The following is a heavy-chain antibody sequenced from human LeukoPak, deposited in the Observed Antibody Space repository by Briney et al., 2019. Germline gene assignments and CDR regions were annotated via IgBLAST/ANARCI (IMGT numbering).Heavy chain of an antibody. Sequence: GGSLRLSCAASGVTFSSYAMSWVRQAPGKGLEWVSAISGSGGSTYYADSVKGRFTISRDNSKNTLYLQMNSLRAEDTAVYYCAKDQGSSYSGSYLLFDYWDQGTLVTVSS. J-gene: IGHJ4*02. D-gene: IGHD1-26*01. CDR3: AKDQGSSYSGSYLLFDY. CDR1: GVTFSSYA. V-gene: IGHV3-23*01. CDR2: ISGSGGST.